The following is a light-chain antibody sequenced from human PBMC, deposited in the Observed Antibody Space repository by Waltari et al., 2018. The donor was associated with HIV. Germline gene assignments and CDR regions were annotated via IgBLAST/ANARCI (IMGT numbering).Light chain of an antibody. Sequence: QSALTQPASVSGSPGQPITISCTGTSSDVGNYKLVSWYQQHPGKAPKLMIYEVSKRPSGVSNRFSGSKSGNTASLTISGLQAEDEADYYCCSYAGSVVFGGGTKLTVL. CDR2: EVS. CDR1: SSDVGNYKL. V-gene: IGLV2-23*02. J-gene: IGLJ2*01. CDR3: CSYAGSVV.